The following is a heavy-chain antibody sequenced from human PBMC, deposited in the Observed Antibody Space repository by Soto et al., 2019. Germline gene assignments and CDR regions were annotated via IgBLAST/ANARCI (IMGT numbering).Heavy chain of an antibody. Sequence: GGSLRLSCAASGFTFSSYWMSWVRQAPGKGLEWVANIKQDGSEKYYVDSVKGRFTISRYNAKNSLYLQMNSLRAEDTAVYYCARVGPLNSSSWYAFDIWGQGTMVTVSS. CDR1: GFTFSSYW. D-gene: IGHD6-13*01. J-gene: IGHJ3*02. CDR2: IKQDGSEK. V-gene: IGHV3-7*01. CDR3: ARVGPLNSSSWYAFDI.